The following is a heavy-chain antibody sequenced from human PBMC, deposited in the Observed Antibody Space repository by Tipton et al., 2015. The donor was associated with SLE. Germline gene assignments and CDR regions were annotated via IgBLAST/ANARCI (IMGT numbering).Heavy chain of an antibody. CDR3: ARHTSVTYDTFDI. V-gene: IGHV4-59*08. CDR1: GGSISGYY. CDR2: IYYSGST. J-gene: IGHJ3*02. Sequence: TLSLTCSVFGGSISGYYWTWIRQPPGKGLEWIGYIYYSGSTNYNPPLQSRVSISVDTSKKQFSLRLTSVTAADTALYFCARHTSVTYDTFDIWGQGTVVTVSS. D-gene: IGHD2-21*02.